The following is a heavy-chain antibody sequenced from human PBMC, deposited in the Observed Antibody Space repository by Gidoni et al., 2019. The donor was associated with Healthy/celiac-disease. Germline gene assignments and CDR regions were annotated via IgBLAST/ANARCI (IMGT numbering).Heavy chain of an antibody. CDR2: ISSSSSYI. Sequence: EVQLVESGGGLVKPGGSLRLSCAASGFTFSSYSMNWVRQAPGKGLGWVSSISSSSSYIYYADSVKGRFTISRDNAKNSLYLQMNSLRAEDTAVYYCARAVGITIFGVGPDAFDIWGQGTMVTVSS. V-gene: IGHV3-21*01. D-gene: IGHD3-3*01. CDR3: ARAVGITIFGVGPDAFDI. J-gene: IGHJ3*02. CDR1: GFTFSSYS.